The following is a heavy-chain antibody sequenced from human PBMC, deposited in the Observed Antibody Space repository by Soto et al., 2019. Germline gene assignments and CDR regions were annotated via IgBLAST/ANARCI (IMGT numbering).Heavy chain of an antibody. V-gene: IGHV1-18*01. CDR1: GYTFTSYG. CDR2: ISAYNGNT. D-gene: IGHD6-19*01. CDR3: ARDVEKYSSGWRDAFDI. Sequence: ASVKVSCKASGYTFTSYGISWVRQAPGQGLEWMGWISAYNGNTNYAQKLQGRVTMTTDTSTSTAYMELRSLRSDDTAVYYCARDVEKYSSGWRDAFDIWGQGTMVTV. J-gene: IGHJ3*02.